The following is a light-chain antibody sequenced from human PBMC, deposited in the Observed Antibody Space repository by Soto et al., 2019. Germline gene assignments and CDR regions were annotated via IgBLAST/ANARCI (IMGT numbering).Light chain of an antibody. V-gene: IGKV3-15*01. Sequence: DIVVNQSPSTVSVSTGERAPLSCRASQGVSSNLAWYQQKRGQAPRLLIYGASTRATGIPARFSGSGSGTEFTLTTSSLQSEDFAVYYCHQYNDWPRTFGQGSIVAI. CDR2: GAS. CDR1: QGVSSN. CDR3: HQYNDWPRT. J-gene: IGKJ1*01.